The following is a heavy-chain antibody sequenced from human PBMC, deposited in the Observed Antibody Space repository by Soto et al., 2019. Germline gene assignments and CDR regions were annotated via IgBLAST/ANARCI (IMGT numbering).Heavy chain of an antibody. Sequence: GGSLRLSCAASGFTFSSYAMSWVRQAPGKGLEWVSVISGGGDSTYYADSVKGRFTISRDNSKNTLYLQMNSLRAEDTAVFYCAKDSPTIFGVDDMDVWGQGTTVTVS. CDR3: AKDSPTIFGVDDMDV. D-gene: IGHD3-3*01. V-gene: IGHV3-23*01. J-gene: IGHJ6*02. CDR2: ISGGGDST. CDR1: GFTFSSYA.